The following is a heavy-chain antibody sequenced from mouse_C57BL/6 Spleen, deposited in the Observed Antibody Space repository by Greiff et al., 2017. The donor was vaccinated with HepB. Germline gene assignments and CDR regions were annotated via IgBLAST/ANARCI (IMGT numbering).Heavy chain of an antibody. J-gene: IGHJ3*01. CDR3: ARSPLGGGFAY. V-gene: IGHV1-82*01. CDR2: IYPGDGDT. Sequence: VKLQESGPELVKPGASVKISCKASGYAFSSSWMNWVKQRPGKGLEWIGRIYPGDGDTNYNGKFKGKATLTADKSSSTAYMQLSSLTSEDSAVYFCARSPLGGGFAYWGQGTLVTVSA. CDR1: GYAFSSSW. D-gene: IGHD2-10*02.